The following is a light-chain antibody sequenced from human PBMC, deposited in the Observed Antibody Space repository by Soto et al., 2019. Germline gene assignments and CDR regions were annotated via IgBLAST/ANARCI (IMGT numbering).Light chain of an antibody. CDR2: GAS. CDR3: QQYSNAGT. Sequence: EIVMTQSPATLSVSPGERATLSCRASQSVSSNLAWYQQKPGQAPRLLIYGASTRATGIPARFSGSGSGTEFTLTISSLQSEDFAVYYCQQYSNAGTFGQGTKVEIK. V-gene: IGKV3-15*01. J-gene: IGKJ1*01. CDR1: QSVSSN.